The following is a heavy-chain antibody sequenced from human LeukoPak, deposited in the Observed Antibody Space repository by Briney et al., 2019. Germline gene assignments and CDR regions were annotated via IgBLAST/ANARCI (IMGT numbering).Heavy chain of an antibody. J-gene: IGHJ4*02. CDR1: GFTFSAYG. Sequence: GGSLRLSCAASGFTFSAYGMSWVRQSPGQGLEWVSGISANGSITFYARSVRGRFTISRDNSKNTLYLQVNSLRAEDTAIYHCAKTTYCGVDCYSWYFDYWGQGTLVTVSS. V-gene: IGHV3-23*01. CDR3: AKTTYCGVDCYSWYFDY. CDR2: ISANGSIT. D-gene: IGHD2-21*02.